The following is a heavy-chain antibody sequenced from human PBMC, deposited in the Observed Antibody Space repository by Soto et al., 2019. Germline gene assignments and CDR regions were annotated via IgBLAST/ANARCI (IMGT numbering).Heavy chain of an antibody. CDR3: ARVWDSGSYYVDY. V-gene: IGHV3-21*01. Sequence: GESLRLSCAASGFTFRSYSMNWVRQAPGKGLEWVSFISSSGNYMYYADSVKGRFTISRDNAKNSLYLQVISLRAEDTAVYYCARVWDSGSYYVDYWGQGTLVTVSS. D-gene: IGHD3-10*01. CDR2: ISSSGNYM. J-gene: IGHJ4*02. CDR1: GFTFRSYS.